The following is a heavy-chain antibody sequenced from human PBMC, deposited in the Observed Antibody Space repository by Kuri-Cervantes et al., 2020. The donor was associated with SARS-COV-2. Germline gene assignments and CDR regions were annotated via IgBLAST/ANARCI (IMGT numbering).Heavy chain of an antibody. CDR1: GFTFSSYW. CDR2: IKQDGSEK. D-gene: IGHD2-15*01. J-gene: IGHJ6*02. Sequence: GESLKISCEASGFTFSSYWMSWVRQAPGKGLEWVANIKQDGSEKYYVDSVKGRFTISRDNAKNSLYLQMNSLRAEDTAVYYCARSPEDSYDYYGMDVWGQGTTATFPS. V-gene: IGHV3-7*03. CDR3: ARSPEDSYDYYGMDV.